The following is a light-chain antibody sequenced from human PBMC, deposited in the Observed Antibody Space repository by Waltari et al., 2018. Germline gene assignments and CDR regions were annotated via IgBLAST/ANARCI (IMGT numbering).Light chain of an antibody. J-gene: IGKJ1*01. CDR1: PSVSRT. Sequence: IVLTQSPGTLSLSPGERATLSCRASPSVSRTLAWYKQKPGQAPRLLIYDASSRATGIPDRFSGRGSGTDFSLTISRLEPGDFAVYYCQKYGSLPATFGQGTKVEIK. CDR3: QKYGSLPAT. V-gene: IGKV3-20*01. CDR2: DAS.